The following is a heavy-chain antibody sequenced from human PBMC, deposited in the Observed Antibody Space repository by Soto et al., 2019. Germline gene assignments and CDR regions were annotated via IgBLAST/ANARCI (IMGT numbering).Heavy chain of an antibody. J-gene: IGHJ4*02. D-gene: IGHD4-4*01. V-gene: IGHV4-34*01. Sequence: TLSLTCAVYGGSFSGYYWSWIRQPPGKGLEWIGEINHSGSTNYNPSLKSRVTISVDTSKNQFSLKLSSVTAADTAVYYCARGISNYMGFTYFDYWGQGTLVTVSS. CDR1: GGSFSGYY. CDR3: ARGISNYMGFTYFDY. CDR2: INHSGST.